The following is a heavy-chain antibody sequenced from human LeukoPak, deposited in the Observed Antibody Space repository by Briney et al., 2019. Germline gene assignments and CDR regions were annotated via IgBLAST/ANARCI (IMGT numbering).Heavy chain of an antibody. CDR3: ARDSVPCSSTSCYLIPAYYFDY. Sequence: SETLSLTCAVYGGPFNGYYWTWIRQPPGKGLEWIGSIYYSGSTYYNPSLKSRVTISVDTSKNQFSLKLSSVTAADTAVYYCARDSVPCSSTSCYLIPAYYFDYWGQGTLVTVSS. CDR2: IYYSGST. J-gene: IGHJ4*02. CDR1: GGPFNGYY. D-gene: IGHD2-2*01. V-gene: IGHV4-34*01.